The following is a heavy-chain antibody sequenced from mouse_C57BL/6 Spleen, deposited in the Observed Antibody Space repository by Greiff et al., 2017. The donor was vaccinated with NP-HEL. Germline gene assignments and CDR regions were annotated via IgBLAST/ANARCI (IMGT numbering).Heavy chain of an antibody. CDR1: GFTFTDYY. Sequence: EVLLVESGGGLVQPGGSLSLSCAASGFTFTDYYMSWVRQPPGKALEWLGVISNKANGYTTKYRLSVKGRLTISRDNSHSFLYLQMNALRAEDGATYYGARSPYDYDSYYYAMDYWGQGTSVTVSS. J-gene: IGHJ4*01. CDR3: ARSPYDYDSYYYAMDY. D-gene: IGHD2-4*01. V-gene: IGHV7-3*01. CDR2: ISNKANGYTT.